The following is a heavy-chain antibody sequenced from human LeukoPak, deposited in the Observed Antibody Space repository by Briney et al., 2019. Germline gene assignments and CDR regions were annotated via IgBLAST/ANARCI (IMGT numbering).Heavy chain of an antibody. CDR3: AKSVYREGHAFDI. J-gene: IGHJ3*02. Sequence: GASVKVSCKASGYTFISYGISWVRQAPGQGLEWMGWISAYNGNTNYAQKLQGRVTMTTDTSTSTAYMELRSLRSDDTAVYYCAKSVYREGHAFDIWGQGTMVTVSS. V-gene: IGHV1-18*01. CDR1: GYTFISYG. D-gene: IGHD5-18*01. CDR2: ISAYNGNT.